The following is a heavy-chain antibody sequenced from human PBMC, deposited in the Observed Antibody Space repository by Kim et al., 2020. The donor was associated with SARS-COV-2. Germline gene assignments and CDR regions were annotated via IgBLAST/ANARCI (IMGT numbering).Heavy chain of an antibody. CDR1: GFTFSSYA. CDR3: AREWDFGELGD. V-gene: IGHV3-30-3*01. Sequence: GGSLRLSCAASGFTFSSYAMHWVRQAPGKGLEWVAVISYDGSNKYYADSVKGRFTISRDNSKNTLYLQMNSLRAEDTAVYYCAREWDFGELGDWGQGTLVTVSS. CDR2: ISYDGSNK. J-gene: IGHJ4*02. D-gene: IGHD3-10*01.